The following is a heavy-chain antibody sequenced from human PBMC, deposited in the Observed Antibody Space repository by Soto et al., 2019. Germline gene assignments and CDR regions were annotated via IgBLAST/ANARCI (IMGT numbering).Heavy chain of an antibody. J-gene: IGHJ6*02. CDR2: ISGSGGGT. CDR3: ATDQYYYVMDV. Sequence: GGSLRLSCAASGFTFSSYAMSWVRQAPGKGLEWVSAISGSGGGTYYADSVKGRFTISRDNSKYTLYLQMNSRRAEDTAVYYCATDQYYYVMDVWGQGTTVTVSS. V-gene: IGHV3-23*01. CDR1: GFTFSSYA.